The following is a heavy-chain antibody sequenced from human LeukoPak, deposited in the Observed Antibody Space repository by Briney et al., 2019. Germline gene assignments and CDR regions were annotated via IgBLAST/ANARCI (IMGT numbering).Heavy chain of an antibody. J-gene: IGHJ4*02. V-gene: IGHV3-21*01. CDR2: ISSSSSYI. D-gene: IGHD6-19*01. Sequence: GGSLRLSCAASGFTFSSYSMNWVRQAPGKGLEWVSSISSSSSYIYYADSVKGRFTISRDNAKNSLYLQVNSLRAEDTAVYYCARDHHAAGIAVADPDDYWGQGTLVTVSS. CDR3: ARDHHAAGIAVADPDDY. CDR1: GFTFSSYS.